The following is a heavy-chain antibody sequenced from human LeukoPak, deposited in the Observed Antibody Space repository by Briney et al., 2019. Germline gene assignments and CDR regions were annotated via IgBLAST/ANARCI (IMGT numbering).Heavy chain of an antibody. CDR3: ARVSLGYCSSTSCYYFDY. CDR1: GGSISSSSYY. Sequence: SETLSLTCTVSGGSISSSSYYWGWIRQPPGKGLEWIGSIYYSGSTYYNPSLKSRVTISVDTSKNQFSLKLSSVTAADTAVYYCARVSLGYCSSTSCYYFDYWGQGTLVTVSS. J-gene: IGHJ4*02. V-gene: IGHV4-39*07. CDR2: IYYSGST. D-gene: IGHD2-2*01.